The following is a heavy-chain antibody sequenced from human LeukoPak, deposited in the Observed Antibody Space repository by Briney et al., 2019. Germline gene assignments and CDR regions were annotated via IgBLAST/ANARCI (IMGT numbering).Heavy chain of an antibody. CDR1: GFTFSSHL. Sequence: GGSLRLSCAASGFTFSSHLMHWVRQAPGKGLMWVSHIYRDGSSTNYADSVKGRFTISRDNAKNTLYLQMNSLRAEDTAVYYCARDRHYYDSTVFDLWGRGTLVTVSS. V-gene: IGHV3-74*01. J-gene: IGHJ2*01. CDR3: ARDRHYYDSTVFDL. D-gene: IGHD3-22*01. CDR2: IYRDGSST.